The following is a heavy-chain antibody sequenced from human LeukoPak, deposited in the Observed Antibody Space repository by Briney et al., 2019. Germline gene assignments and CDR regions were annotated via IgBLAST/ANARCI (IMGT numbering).Heavy chain of an antibody. V-gene: IGHV4-30-4*01. J-gene: IGHJ6*04. D-gene: IGHD3-10*01. Sequence: SETLSLTCTVSGGSISSGDYYWSWIRQPPGKGLEWIGYIYYSGSTYYNPSLKSRVTISVDPSKNQFSLKLSSVTAADTAVYYCARDFLWFGESDEYYGMDVWGKGTTVTVSS. CDR3: ARDFLWFGESDEYYGMDV. CDR1: GGSISSGDYY. CDR2: IYYSGST.